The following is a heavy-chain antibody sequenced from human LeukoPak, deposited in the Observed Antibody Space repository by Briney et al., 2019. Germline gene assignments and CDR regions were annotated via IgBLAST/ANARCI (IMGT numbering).Heavy chain of an antibody. V-gene: IGHV1-69*05. CDR3: AREGDYGDYSGGFDY. CDR2: IIPIFGTA. Sequence: ASVKVSCKASGGTFSSYAISWVRQAPGQGLEWTGRIIPIFGTANYAQKFQGRVTITTDESTSTAYMELSSLRSEDTAVYYCAREGDYGDYSGGFDYWGQGTLVTVSS. CDR1: GGTFSSYA. J-gene: IGHJ4*02. D-gene: IGHD4-17*01.